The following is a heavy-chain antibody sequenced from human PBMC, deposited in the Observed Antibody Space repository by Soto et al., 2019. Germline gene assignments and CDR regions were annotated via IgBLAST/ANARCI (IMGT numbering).Heavy chain of an antibody. D-gene: IGHD6-19*01. Sequence: GGSLRLSCAASGFTLSSYWMNWVRQAPGKGLQCVANIKQDGSETYYVDSVKGRFIISRDNAKNSLYLQMNSLRAEDTAVYYCARDADASGGHHYGMDVWGQGTMVTVYS. V-gene: IGHV3-7*01. CDR1: GFTLSSYW. CDR3: ARDADASGGHHYGMDV. CDR2: IKQDGSET. J-gene: IGHJ6*02.